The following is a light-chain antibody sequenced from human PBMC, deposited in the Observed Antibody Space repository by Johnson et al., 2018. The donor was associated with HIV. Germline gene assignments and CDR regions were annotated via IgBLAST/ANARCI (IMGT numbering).Light chain of an antibody. V-gene: IGLV1-51*02. J-gene: IGLJ1*01. CDR3: GTWDSSLNAGGC. CDR1: NSNIGNNY. Sequence: QSVLTQPPSVSAAPGQKVTISCSGSNSNIGNNYVSWFQQLPGTAPKLLIYENKRRPSGIPDRFSGSKSGTSATLGITALQPGDEADYYCGTWDSSLNAGGCFRTGTK. CDR2: ENK.